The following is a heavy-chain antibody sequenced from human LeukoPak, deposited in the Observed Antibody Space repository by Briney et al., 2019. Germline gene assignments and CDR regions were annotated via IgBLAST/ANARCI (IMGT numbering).Heavy chain of an antibody. D-gene: IGHD3-16*01. V-gene: IGHV3-30*02. CDR3: VERDAVGLDY. CDR1: GFTFSTYG. Sequence: PGGSLRLSCAASGFTFSTYGMHWVRQAPGKGLQWVALIAYDGSHKFYADSVRGRFTISRDNSKNTLYLQMNSLRVEDTAVYYCVERDAVGLDYWGQGTLVTVSS. J-gene: IGHJ4*02. CDR2: IAYDGSHK.